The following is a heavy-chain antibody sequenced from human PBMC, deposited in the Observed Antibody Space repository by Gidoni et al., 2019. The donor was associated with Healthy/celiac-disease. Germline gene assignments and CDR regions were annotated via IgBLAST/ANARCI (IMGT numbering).Heavy chain of an antibody. J-gene: IGHJ4*02. CDR3: AREEGVAAAGTLNY. V-gene: IGHV3-66*01. D-gene: IGHD6-13*01. CDR1: GFPVSSNY. CDR2: IYSGGST. Sequence: EVQLVESGGGLVQPGGSLRLSCAASGFPVSSNYMSWVRQAPGKGLEWVSVIYSGGSTYYADSVKGRFTISRDNSKNTLYLQMNSLRAEDTAVYYCAREEGVAAAGTLNYWGQGTLVTVSS.